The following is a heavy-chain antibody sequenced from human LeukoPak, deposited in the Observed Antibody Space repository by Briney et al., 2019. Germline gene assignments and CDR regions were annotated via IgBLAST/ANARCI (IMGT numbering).Heavy chain of an antibody. CDR3: AKDLGYSSSCPNY. CDR2: ISAYNGNT. D-gene: IGHD6-13*01. CDR1: GYPFTTYG. Sequence: ASVKVSCKTSGYPFTTYGISWVRQAPGEGLEWMGWISAYNGNTNYAQKLQGRVTMTTDTSTSTAYMELRGLTSDDTAVYFCAKDLGYSSSCPNYWGQGTLVTVSS. V-gene: IGHV1-18*01. J-gene: IGHJ4*02.